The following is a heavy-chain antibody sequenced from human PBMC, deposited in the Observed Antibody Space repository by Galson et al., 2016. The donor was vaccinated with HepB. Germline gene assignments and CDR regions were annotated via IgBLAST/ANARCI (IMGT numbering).Heavy chain of an antibody. CDR1: GYRFHTHW. J-gene: IGHJ4*02. CDR2: VFPNDAST. Sequence: QSGAEVKAPGESLKISCQGSGYRFHTHWIAWVRQMPGKGLEWMGMVFPNDASTRYSPSRHGQVTISADKSPSVAYLQWSSLRAADRAMYYCARQTSVGSFDYWGQGTLVSVSS. CDR3: ARQTSVGSFDY. V-gene: IGHV5-51*01. D-gene: IGHD4-23*01.